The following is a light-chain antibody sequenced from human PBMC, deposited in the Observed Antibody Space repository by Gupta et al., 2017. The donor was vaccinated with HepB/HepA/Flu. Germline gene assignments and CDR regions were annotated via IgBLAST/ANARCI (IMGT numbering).Light chain of an antibody. CDR2: KVS. Sequence: DVVMTQSPLSLPVTLGQPASISCRSSQSLLNSDGNTYLTWFQQRPGQSPRRLIYKVSNRDAGVPDRFSGSGSGTDFTLKISRGEAEDVGIYYCRQGTHWPPCSFGQGTXLEIK. CDR3: RQGTHWPPCS. J-gene: IGKJ2*04. V-gene: IGKV2-30*01. CDR1: QSLLNSDGNTY.